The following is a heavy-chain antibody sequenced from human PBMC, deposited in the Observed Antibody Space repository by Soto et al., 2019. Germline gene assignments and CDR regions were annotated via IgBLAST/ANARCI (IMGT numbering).Heavy chain of an antibody. D-gene: IGHD6-13*01. V-gene: IGHV4-59*01. Sequence: PSETLSLTCTVSGGSMRNYFWTWIRQPPGKGLEWIGYIHYSGTTSFFPSYNPSLRSRVTISEDTSKNQFSLKFVSVTTADKAVYFCAAGEASSRNLAPYYLDFWGQGTLVTVSS. CDR2: IHYSGTT. CDR1: GGSMRNYF. CDR3: AAGEASSRNLAPYYLDF. J-gene: IGHJ4*02.